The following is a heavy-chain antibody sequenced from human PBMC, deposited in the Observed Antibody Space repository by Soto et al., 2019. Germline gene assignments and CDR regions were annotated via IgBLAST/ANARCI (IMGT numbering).Heavy chain of an antibody. D-gene: IGHD6-13*01. J-gene: IGHJ6*02. CDR3: AKDPAVAQRYYYYGMDV. CDR1: GFTFSSYA. Sequence: SGGSLRLSCAASGFTFSSYAMSWVRQAPGKGLEWVSAISGSGGSTYYADSVKGRFTISRDNSKNTLYLQMNSLRAEDTAVYYCAKDPAVAQRYYYYGMDVWGQGTTVTVSS. V-gene: IGHV3-23*01. CDR2: ISGSGGST.